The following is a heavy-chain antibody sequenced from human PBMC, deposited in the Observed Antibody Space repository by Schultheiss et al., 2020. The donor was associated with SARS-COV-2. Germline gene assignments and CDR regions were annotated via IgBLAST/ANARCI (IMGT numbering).Heavy chain of an antibody. J-gene: IGHJ6*02. D-gene: IGHD3-9*01. CDR1: GFTFSSYG. CDR3: TTNYDILTGPPGFGMDV. V-gene: IGHV3-15*07. Sequence: GGSLRLSCAASGFTFSSYGMHWVRQAPGKGLEWVGRIKSKTDGGTTDYAAPVKGRFTISRDDSKNTLYLQMNSLKTEDTAVYYCTTNYDILTGPPGFGMDVWGQGTTVTVSS. CDR2: IKSKTDGGTT.